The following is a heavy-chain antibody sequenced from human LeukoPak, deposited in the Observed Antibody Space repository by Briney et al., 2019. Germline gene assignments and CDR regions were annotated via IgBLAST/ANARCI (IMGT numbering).Heavy chain of an antibody. Sequence: PSEALSLTCSVSGDSIISYYWSWIRQPPGKGLGWIAYISYSGSTNYNPSLKSRATIPVDTSKNQFSLRLSSVTATDTAVYYCARHNFRWELPGFWGQGTLVTVSS. CDR2: ISYSGST. D-gene: IGHD1-26*01. V-gene: IGHV4-59*08. CDR3: ARHNFRWELPGF. CDR1: GDSIISYY. J-gene: IGHJ4*02.